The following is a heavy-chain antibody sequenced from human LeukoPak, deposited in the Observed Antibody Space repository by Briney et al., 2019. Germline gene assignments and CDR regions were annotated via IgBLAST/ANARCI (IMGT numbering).Heavy chain of an antibody. Sequence: SETLSLTCAVYGGSFSGYYWSWIRQPPGKGLEWIGEINHSGSTNYNPSLKSRVTISVDTSKNQFSLKLSSVTAADTAVYYCASGVAVIATLYYFDYWGQGTLVTVSS. CDR3: ASGVAVIATLYYFDY. CDR1: GGSFSGYY. D-gene: IGHD2-21*01. CDR2: INHSGST. J-gene: IGHJ4*02. V-gene: IGHV4-34*01.